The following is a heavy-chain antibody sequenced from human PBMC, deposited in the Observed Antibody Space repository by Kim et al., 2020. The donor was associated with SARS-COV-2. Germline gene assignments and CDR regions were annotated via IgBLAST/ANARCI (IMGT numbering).Heavy chain of an antibody. CDR1: GFTFSSYG. CDR3: AKDRYSSSWYSQYFQH. D-gene: IGHD6-13*01. V-gene: IGHV3-30*18. CDR2: ISYDGSNK. Sequence: GGSLRLSCAASGFTFSSYGMHWVRQAPGKGLEWVAVISYDGSNKYYADSVKGRFTISRDNSKNTLYLQMNSLRAEDTAVYYCAKDRYSSSWYSQYFQHWGQGTLVTVSS. J-gene: IGHJ1*01.